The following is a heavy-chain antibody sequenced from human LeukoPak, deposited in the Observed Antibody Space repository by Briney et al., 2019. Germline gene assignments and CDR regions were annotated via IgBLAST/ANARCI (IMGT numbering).Heavy chain of an antibody. CDR3: ARDGGYDADDY. CDR1: GFTFSSYE. CDR2: ISSSGSTI. Sequence: GGSLRLSCAASGFTFSSYETNWVRQAPGKGLEWVSYISSSGSTIYYADSVKGRFTISRDNAKNSLYLQMNSLRAEDTAVYYCARDGGYDADDYWGQGTLVTVSS. J-gene: IGHJ4*02. V-gene: IGHV3-48*03. D-gene: IGHD5-12*01.